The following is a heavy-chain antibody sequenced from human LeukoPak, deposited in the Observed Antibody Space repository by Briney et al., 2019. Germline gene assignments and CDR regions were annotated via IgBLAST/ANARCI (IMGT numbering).Heavy chain of an antibody. CDR2: IYWNDDK. CDR3: APRPARPGRNWFDP. V-gene: IGHV2-5*01. CDR1: GVSLSTGGVG. D-gene: IGHD6-6*01. J-gene: IGHJ5*02. Sequence: SGPTLVKPTQTLTLTCTFSGVSLSTGGVGVAWIRQPPGKALEWLALIYWNDDKRYSPSLKSRLTITKDTSKNQVVLTMTNMDPVDTATYHCAPRPARPGRNWFDPWGQGTLVTVSS.